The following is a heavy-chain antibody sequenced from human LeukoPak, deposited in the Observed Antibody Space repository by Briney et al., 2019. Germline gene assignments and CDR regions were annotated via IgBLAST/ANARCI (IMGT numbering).Heavy chain of an antibody. CDR3: AKTNTAMVRGVYTSGTPVWFDP. Sequence: LGESLKISCKGSGYSFTSYWIGWVRQMPGKGLEWMGIIYPGDSDTRYSPSFQGQVTISADKSISTAYLQWSSLKASDTAMYYCAKTNTAMVRGVYTSGTPVWFDPWGQGTLVTVSS. J-gene: IGHJ5*02. D-gene: IGHD3-10*01. CDR1: GYSFTSYW. CDR2: IYPGDSDT. V-gene: IGHV5-51*01.